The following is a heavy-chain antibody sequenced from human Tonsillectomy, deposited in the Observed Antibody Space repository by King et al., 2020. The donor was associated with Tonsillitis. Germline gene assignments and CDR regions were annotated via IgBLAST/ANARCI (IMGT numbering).Heavy chain of an antibody. CDR2: IYYGGGT. V-gene: IGHV4-39*01. Sequence: LQLQESGPGLVKPSETLSLTCIVSDGPISTSEYYWAWIRQPPGKGLEWIGSIYYGGGTHYNLSLKSRLTISVDSSKNLFSLNLRSVTAADTAVYHCACARNDYGDYHYGLDVRGQGTTVTVSS. CDR3: ACARNDYGDYHYGLDV. CDR1: DGPISTSEYY. J-gene: IGHJ6*02. D-gene: IGHD4-17*01.